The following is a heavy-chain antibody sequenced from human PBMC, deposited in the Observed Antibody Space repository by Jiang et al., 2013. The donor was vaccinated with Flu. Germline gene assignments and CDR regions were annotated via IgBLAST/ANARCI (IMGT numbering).Heavy chain of an antibody. CDR3: ARSAVVTTYGVYYYYMDV. D-gene: IGHD2-21*02. V-gene: IGHV3-11*01. CDR2: IGGSGTPI. J-gene: IGHJ6*03. CDR1: GFSFSDYY. Sequence: QLLESGGNLVKPGGSLRLSCAASGFSFSDYYMTWIRQAPGKGLEWVSGIGGSGTPIYYADSVKGRFTISRDNAKNSLYLRMNGLRGEDTGIYYCARSAVVTTYGVYYYYMDVWGEGTTVTVSS.